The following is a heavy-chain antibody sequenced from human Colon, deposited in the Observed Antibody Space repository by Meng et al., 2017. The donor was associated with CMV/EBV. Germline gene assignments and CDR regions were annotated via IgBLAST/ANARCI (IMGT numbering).Heavy chain of an antibody. Sequence: ASVKVSCKTSGYTFTSYWMHWVRQARGQGFEWMGIISPSAGTTVYAQKYQGRISMTRDMSSTTVYLELSCLWSDDTAVYFCVIDPAPARTGAYFDSWGQGTLVTVSS. V-gene: IGHV1-46*01. CDR3: VIDPAPARTGAYFDS. D-gene: IGHD2-2*01. J-gene: IGHJ4*02. CDR2: ISPSAGTT. CDR1: GYTFTSYW.